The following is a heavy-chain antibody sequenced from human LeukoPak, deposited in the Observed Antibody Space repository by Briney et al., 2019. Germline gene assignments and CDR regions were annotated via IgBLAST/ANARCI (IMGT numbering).Heavy chain of an antibody. J-gene: IGHJ4*02. V-gene: IGHV3-48*03. CDR2: ISSSGTTI. CDR1: GFTFSSYE. Sequence: GGSLRLSCAASGFTFSSYEMNWVRQAPGKGLEWVSYISSSGTTIYYADSVKGRFTISRDNAKNLLYLQMNSLRAEDTAVYYCAVGVFEKQLPHWGQGTLVTVST. CDR3: AVGVFEKQLPH. D-gene: IGHD6-13*01.